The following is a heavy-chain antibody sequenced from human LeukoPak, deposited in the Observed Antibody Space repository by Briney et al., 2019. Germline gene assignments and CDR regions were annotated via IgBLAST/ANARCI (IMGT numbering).Heavy chain of an antibody. Sequence: GASVKVSCKASGYTFRNYYIHWVRQAPGHGLEYMGWINFNRGDTNYAEKSQGRVTMTRDTSIDTVYMDLSSLRSDDTAPYYCARDKSNGIGIVYWGQGTPVTVSS. J-gene: IGHJ4*02. V-gene: IGHV1-2*02. D-gene: IGHD1-26*01. CDR2: INFNRGDT. CDR1: GYTFRNYY. CDR3: ARDKSNGIGIVY.